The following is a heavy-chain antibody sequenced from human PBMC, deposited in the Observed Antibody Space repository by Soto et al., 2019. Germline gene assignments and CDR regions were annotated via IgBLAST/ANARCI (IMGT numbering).Heavy chain of an antibody. V-gene: IGHV4-30-4*01. CDR3: ARGGGKVVLDYSNFGTNWFVP. D-gene: IGHD4-4*01. CDR2: IYYSGST. J-gene: IGHJ5*02. Sequence: SETLSLTCTVSGGSISSGDYYWSWIRQPPGKGLEWIGYIYYSGSTYYNPSLKSRVTISVDTSKNQFSLKLSSVTAADTAVYYCARGGGKVVLDYSNFGTNWFVPWRQGTLVTAPQ. CDR1: GGSISSGDYY.